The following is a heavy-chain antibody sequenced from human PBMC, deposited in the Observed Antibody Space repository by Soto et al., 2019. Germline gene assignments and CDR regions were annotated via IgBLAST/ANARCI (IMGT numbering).Heavy chain of an antibody. V-gene: IGHV3-23*01. CDR3: AKDLVMITVGGVIVRGGAFDY. J-gene: IGHJ4*02. CDR2: ISGSGGST. CDR1: GFTVSSYA. D-gene: IGHD3-16*02. Sequence: EVQLLESGGGLVQPGGSLRLSCAASGFTVSSYAMSWVRQAPGKGLELVSAISGSGGSTYYADSVKGRFTISRDKSKNALYLQMTSLGSVARSVYDCAKDLVMITVGGVIVRGGAFDYWGQGTLVTVSS.